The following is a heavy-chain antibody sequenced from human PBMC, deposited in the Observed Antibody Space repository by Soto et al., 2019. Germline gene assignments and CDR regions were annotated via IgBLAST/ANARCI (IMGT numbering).Heavy chain of an antibody. V-gene: IGHV4-34*01. CDR1: GGSFSGYY. D-gene: IGHD1-26*01. CDR3: VRQRPTDGRWEFANYYGMDV. CDR2: INHRRST. J-gene: IGHJ6*02. Sequence: SETLSLTCAVYGGSFSGYYWTWIRQPPGKGLEWIGEINHRRSTSYNPSLKRRVTMSIDTSKNQFSLHLSSVTAADTAVYYCVRQRPTDGRWEFANYYGMDVWGQGTPVTVSS.